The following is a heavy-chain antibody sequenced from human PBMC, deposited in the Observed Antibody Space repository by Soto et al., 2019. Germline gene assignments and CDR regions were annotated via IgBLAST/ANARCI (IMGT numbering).Heavy chain of an antibody. CDR3: SRGFPPRDQLGNLPGAF. CDR1: GYTFTSYA. CDR2: INAGNGNT. V-gene: IGHV1-3*01. Sequence: ASVKVSCKASGYTFTSYAMHWVRQAPGQRLEWMGWINAGNGNTKYSQKFQGRVTVTKDTSASTAYMELSSLRSEDTAIYYCSRGFPPRDQLGNLPGAFWGQGTLVTVPQ. J-gene: IGHJ4*02. D-gene: IGHD1-1*01.